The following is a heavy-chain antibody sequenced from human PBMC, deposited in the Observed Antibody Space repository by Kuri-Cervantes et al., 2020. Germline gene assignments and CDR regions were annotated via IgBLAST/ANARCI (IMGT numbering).Heavy chain of an antibody. D-gene: IGHD4-17*01. CDR1: GYSISRGYY. CDR2: IYRSGST. Sequence: SQTLSLTCAVSGYSISRGYYWGWIRQPPGKGLDWIGRIYRSGSTYYNPSLKIRVTISVDTSKNQFSLKLSSVTAADTAVHYCARPTLSPVTTPQGSFDYWGQETLVTVSS. CDR3: ARPTLSPVTTPQGSFDY. J-gene: IGHJ4*02. V-gene: IGHV4-38-2*01.